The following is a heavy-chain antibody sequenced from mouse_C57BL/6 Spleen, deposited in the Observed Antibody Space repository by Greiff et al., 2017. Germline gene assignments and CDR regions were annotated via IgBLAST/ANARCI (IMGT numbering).Heavy chain of an antibody. J-gene: IGHJ2*01. CDR3: ARTYYSNYDY. D-gene: IGHD2-5*01. CDR2: IYPGDGDT. CDR1: GYAFSSYW. V-gene: IGHV1-80*01. Sequence: QVQLQQSGAELVKPGASVKISCKASGYAFSSYWMNWVKQRPGKGLEWIGQIYPGDGDTNYNGKFQGKAPLTADKSSSTASMQLSSLTSEDSAVYFCARTYYSNYDYWGQGTTLTVSS.